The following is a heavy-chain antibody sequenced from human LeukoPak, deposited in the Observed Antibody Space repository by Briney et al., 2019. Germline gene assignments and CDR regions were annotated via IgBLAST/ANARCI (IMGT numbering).Heavy chain of an antibody. CDR1: GFTFSSYG. V-gene: IGHV3-30*18. J-gene: IGHJ4*02. Sequence: GGSLRLSCAASGFTFSSYGMHWVRQAPGKGLEWVAVISYDGSNKYYADSVKGRFTISRDNSKNTLYLQMNRLRAEDTAVYYCAKGLYCSGGSCYVYWGQGTLVTVSS. D-gene: IGHD2-15*01. CDR2: ISYDGSNK. CDR3: AKGLYCSGGSCYVY.